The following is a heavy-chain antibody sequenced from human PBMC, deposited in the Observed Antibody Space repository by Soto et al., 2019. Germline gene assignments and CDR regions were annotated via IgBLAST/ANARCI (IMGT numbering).Heavy chain of an antibody. V-gene: IGHV4-30-2*01. CDR1: GGSISSGGYS. J-gene: IGHJ3*02. CDR2: IYHSGST. Sequence: SETLSLTCAVSGGSISSGGYSWGWIRQPPGKGLEWIGYIYHSGSTYYNPSLKSRVTISVDRSKNQFSLKLSSVTAADTAVYYCARTPDIWGQGTMVTVS. CDR3: ARTPDI.